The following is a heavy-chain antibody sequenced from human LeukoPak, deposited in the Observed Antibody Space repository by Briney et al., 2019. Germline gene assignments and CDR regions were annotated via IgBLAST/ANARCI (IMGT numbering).Heavy chain of an antibody. CDR1: GFTFSSYA. CDR2: ISGSGGST. D-gene: IGHD3-10*01. CDR3: AKAGVLWFGEPRVFDY. J-gene: IGHJ4*02. V-gene: IGHV3-23*01. Sequence: GGSLRLSCAASGFTFSSYAMSWVRQAPGKGLEWVSAISGSGGSTYYADSVKGRFTISRDNSKNTLYLQMNSLRAEDTAVYYCAKAGVLWFGEPRVFDYWGQGTLVTVSS.